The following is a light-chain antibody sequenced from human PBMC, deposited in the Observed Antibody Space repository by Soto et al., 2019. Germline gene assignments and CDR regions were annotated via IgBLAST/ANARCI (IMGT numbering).Light chain of an antibody. V-gene: IGLV2-14*01. J-gene: IGLJ2*01. CDR3: SSYTSSSTLV. Sequence: QSALTQPASVSGSPGQSITISCTGTSGDVGGYNYVSWYQQYPGKAPKLMIYEVTNRPSGVSDRFSDSKSGNTASLTISGLQAEDEADYYCSSYTSSSTLVFGGGTKLTVL. CDR2: EVT. CDR1: SGDVGGYNY.